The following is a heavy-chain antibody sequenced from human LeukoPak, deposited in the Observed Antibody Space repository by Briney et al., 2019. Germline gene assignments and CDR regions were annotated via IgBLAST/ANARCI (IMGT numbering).Heavy chain of an antibody. D-gene: IGHD3-22*01. V-gene: IGHV3-20*04. CDR3: ARASHYDSSGYYFGY. CDR2: INWNGDST. CDR1: GFIFSNYA. Sequence: PGGSLRLSCAASGFIFSNYAMHWVRQAPGKGLDGVSVINWNGDSTGYADSVKGRFTISRDNAKNSLYLQMNSLRAEDTALYYCARASHYDSSGYYFGYWGQGTLVTVSS. J-gene: IGHJ4*02.